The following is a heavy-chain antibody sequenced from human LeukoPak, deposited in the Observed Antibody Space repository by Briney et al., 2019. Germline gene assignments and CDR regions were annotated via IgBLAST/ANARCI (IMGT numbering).Heavy chain of an antibody. D-gene: IGHD3-10*01. J-gene: IGHJ4*02. CDR3: ARCYGSGSLYYFDY. CDR2: VSYSGGT. CDR1: GDSLNYYY. V-gene: IGHV4-59*01. Sequence: SETLSLTCSVSGDSLNYYYWTWIRQPPGKGLEWIGHVSYSGGTNDNASLKSRVTILVDTSKNQFSLMVRSVTAADTDIYYCARCYGSGSLYYFDYWGQGALVTVSS.